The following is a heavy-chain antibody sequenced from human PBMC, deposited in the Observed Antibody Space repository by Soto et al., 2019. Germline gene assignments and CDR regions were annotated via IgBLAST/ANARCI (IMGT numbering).Heavy chain of an antibody. CDR3: SRQMFSPDNH. J-gene: IGHJ5*02. Sequence: EVQLVESGGGLVQPGGSLRLSCAASGFTFSGSAIHWVRQASGKGLEWLGLIRSKANNYATAYGASVKGRFTISRDDSKNTAYLQMNSLKTEDTVIYYCSRQMFSPDNHWGQGTLVTVSS. CDR1: GFTFSGSA. CDR2: IRSKANNYAT. D-gene: IGHD3-10*02. V-gene: IGHV3-73*01.